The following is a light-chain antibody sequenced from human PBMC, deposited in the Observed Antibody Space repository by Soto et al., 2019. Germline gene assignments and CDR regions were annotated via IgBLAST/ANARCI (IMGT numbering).Light chain of an antibody. J-gene: IGKJ5*01. Sequence: DIQMTQSPSSLSASVGDRVTITCQASQDITNYLNWYQQKPGKAHRLLLYDAYSLETGVQSRFSGSGSGTDFTFTIRSLQPEDIATYYCQHYDHLPITFGQGTRLEIK. V-gene: IGKV1-33*01. CDR2: DAY. CDR3: QHYDHLPIT. CDR1: QDITNY.